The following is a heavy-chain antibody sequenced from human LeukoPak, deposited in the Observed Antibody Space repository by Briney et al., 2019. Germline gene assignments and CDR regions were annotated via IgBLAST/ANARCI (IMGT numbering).Heavy chain of an antibody. CDR3: VRDDDRPDNGLDY. CDR2: IKQDGSEK. D-gene: IGHD3-22*01. Sequence: TGGSLRLSCAASGFTFSNYWMSWVRQAPGKGLEWVANIKQDGSEKNYVDSVKGRFTISRDNAKNSLHLQMNSLRAEDTAVYYCVRDDDRPDNGLDYWGQGTLVTVSS. J-gene: IGHJ4*02. V-gene: IGHV3-7*01. CDR1: GFTFSNYW.